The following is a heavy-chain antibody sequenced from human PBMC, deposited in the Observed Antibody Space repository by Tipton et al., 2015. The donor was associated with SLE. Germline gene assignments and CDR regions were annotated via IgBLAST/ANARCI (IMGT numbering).Heavy chain of an antibody. V-gene: IGHV4-34*01. CDR3: AREYGGIAVAGIVGYFQH. Sequence: TLSLTCAVYGGSFSGYYWSWIRQPPVKGLEWIGVSNHSGSTNYNPSLKSRVTISVDTYKNQFSLNLTSVTAADTAVYYCAREYGGIAVAGIVGYFQHWGQGTLVTVSS. J-gene: IGHJ1*01. CDR2: SNHSGST. D-gene: IGHD6-19*01. CDR1: GGSFSGYY.